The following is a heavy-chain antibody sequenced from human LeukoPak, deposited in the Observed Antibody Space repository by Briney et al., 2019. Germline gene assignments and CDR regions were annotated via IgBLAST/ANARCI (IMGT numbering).Heavy chain of an antibody. CDR3: AIRYYDFWSGPNNWFDP. Sequence: SETLSLTCAVYGGSFSGYYWSWIRQPPGKGLEWIGEINHSGSTNYNPSLKSRVTISVDTSKNQFSLKLSSVTAADTAVYYCAIRYYDFWSGPNNWFDPWGQGTLVTVSS. J-gene: IGHJ5*02. D-gene: IGHD3-3*01. CDR1: GGSFSGYY. V-gene: IGHV4-34*01. CDR2: INHSGST.